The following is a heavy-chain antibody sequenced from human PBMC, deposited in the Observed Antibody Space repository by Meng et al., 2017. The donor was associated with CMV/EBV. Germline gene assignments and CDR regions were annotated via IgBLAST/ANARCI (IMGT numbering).Heavy chain of an antibody. CDR1: GGTFSSYT. Sequence: SVKVSCKASGGTFSSYTISWVRQAPGQGLEWMGRFIPILGIANYAQKFQGRVTITADKSTSTAYMELSSLRSEDTAVYYCARDFVRGRSMDVWGQGTTVTVSS. D-gene: IGHD2-8*01. J-gene: IGHJ6*02. V-gene: IGHV1-69*04. CDR3: ARDFVRGRSMDV. CDR2: FIPILGIA.